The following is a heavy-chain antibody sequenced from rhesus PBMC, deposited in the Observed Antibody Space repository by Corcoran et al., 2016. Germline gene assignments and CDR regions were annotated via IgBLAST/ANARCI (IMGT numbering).Heavy chain of an antibody. V-gene: IGHV3S5*01. J-gene: IGHJ4*01. D-gene: IGHD1-44*02. CDR3: AKWRVGATPYFDY. CDR2: ISNGGGST. Sequence: EVQLVESGGGLVQPGGSLRLSCAASGFTFSSYGMSWVRQAPGKGLEWVSYISNGGGSTNNADSVKGRFTISRDNSKTTRSLPMNSLRAEDTAVYYCAKWRVGATPYFDYWGQGVLVTVSS. CDR1: GFTFSSYG.